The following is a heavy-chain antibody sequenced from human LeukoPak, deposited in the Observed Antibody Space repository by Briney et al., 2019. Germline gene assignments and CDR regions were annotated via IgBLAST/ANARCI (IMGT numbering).Heavy chain of an antibody. D-gene: IGHD3-22*01. J-gene: IGHJ4*02. CDR3: ARAFDSSGYYYYYFDY. CDR1: GFTFTSYG. V-gene: IGHV1-18*01. Sequence: GGSLRLSCAASGFTFTSYGISWVRQAPGQGLEWMGWISAYNGNTNYAQKLQGRVTMTTDTSTSTAYMELRSLRSDDTAVYYCARAFDSSGYYYYYFDYWGQGTLFTVSS. CDR2: ISAYNGNT.